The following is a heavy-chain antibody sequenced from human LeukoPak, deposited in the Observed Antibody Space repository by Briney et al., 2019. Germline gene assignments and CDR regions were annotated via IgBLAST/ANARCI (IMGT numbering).Heavy chain of an antibody. CDR3: ARVRLKYYYDSSGYYPSWFDP. CDR1: GGSISSYN. Sequence: SETLCLTCAVSGGSISSYNWSWVRQPAGTGLEWIGRIYTSGSTIYNPSPKSRVIMSVDTSKNQFSLKLSSVTAADTAVYYCARVRLKYYYDSSGYYPSWFDPWGQGTLVTVSS. V-gene: IGHV4-59*10. D-gene: IGHD3-22*01. CDR2: IYTSGST. J-gene: IGHJ5*02.